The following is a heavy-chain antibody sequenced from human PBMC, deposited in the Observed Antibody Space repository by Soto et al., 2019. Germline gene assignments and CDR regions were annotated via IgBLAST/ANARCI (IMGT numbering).Heavy chain of an antibody. V-gene: IGHV3-23*01. CDR1: GFTFSGFTFSSYA. CDR2: ISGTGVST. CDR3: AKELSDSSSLHYYYYYGMDV. J-gene: IGHJ6*02. Sequence: PGGSLRLSCAASGFTFSGFTFSSYAMTWVRQAPGKGLEWVSTISGTGVSTYYADSVKGRFTISRDNSKNTLYLQLNSLRAEDTAVYYCAKELSDSSSLHYYYYYGMDVWGQGTTVTVSS. D-gene: IGHD6-6*01.